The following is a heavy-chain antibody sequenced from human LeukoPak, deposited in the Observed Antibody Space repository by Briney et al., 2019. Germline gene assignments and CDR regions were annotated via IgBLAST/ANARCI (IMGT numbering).Heavy chain of an antibody. D-gene: IGHD2-15*01. V-gene: IGHV4-59*01. CDR2: IYYSGST. J-gene: IGHJ4*02. Sequence: SETLSLTCTVTGGSISNYYWSWIRQPPGKGLEWIGYIYYSGSTNYNPSLKSRVTISVDTSKNQFSLKLSSVTAADTAVYYCARQRCSGGSCYSKYDYFDYWGQGTLVTVSS. CDR3: ARQRCSGGSCYSKYDYFDY. CDR1: GGSISNYY.